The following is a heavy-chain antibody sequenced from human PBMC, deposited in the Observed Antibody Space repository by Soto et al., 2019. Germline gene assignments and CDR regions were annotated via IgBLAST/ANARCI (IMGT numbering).Heavy chain of an antibody. Sequence: SETLSLTCTVSGGSISSYYWSWIRQPPGKGLEWIGYIYYSGSTNYNPSLKSRVTISVDTSKNQFSLKLSSVTAADTAVYYCARLYGDYWGQGTLVTVSS. CDR1: GGSISSYY. CDR3: ARLYGDY. V-gene: IGHV4-59*08. J-gene: IGHJ4*02. D-gene: IGHD3-10*01. CDR2: IYYSGST.